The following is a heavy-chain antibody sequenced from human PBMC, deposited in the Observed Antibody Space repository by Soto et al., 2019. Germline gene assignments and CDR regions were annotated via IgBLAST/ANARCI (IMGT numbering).Heavy chain of an antibody. CDR2: INESGST. Sequence: QVQLQQWGAGLVKPSETLSLSCAVYGQSFSGHSWAWIRQPPGKGLEWIGEINESGSTYYNPSLKSRVTISTDTSKNQFSLKLSSVSAADTAAYFCARGSGIVALPGELEDVNYDYWGQGPQVNVSS. V-gene: IGHV4-34*01. J-gene: IGHJ4*02. CDR3: ARGSGIVALPGELEDVNYDY. D-gene: IGHD1-1*01. CDR1: GQSFSGHS.